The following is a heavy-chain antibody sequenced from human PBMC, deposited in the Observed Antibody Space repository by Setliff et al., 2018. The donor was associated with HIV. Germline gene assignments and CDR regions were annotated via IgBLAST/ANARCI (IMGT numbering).Heavy chain of an antibody. V-gene: IGHV3-15*06. CDR1: GFSVSNNY. D-gene: IGHD5-12*01. CDR3: TTDIWVATASDY. CDR2: IKSKSDGGAV. Sequence: PGGSLRLSCAASGFSVSNNYMNWVRQAPGKGLEWVGRIKSKSDGGAVHYAAPVKGRFTISRDDSQDTLYLEMNSLTNEDTAMYYCTTDIWVATASDYWGQGTLVTVSS. J-gene: IGHJ4*02.